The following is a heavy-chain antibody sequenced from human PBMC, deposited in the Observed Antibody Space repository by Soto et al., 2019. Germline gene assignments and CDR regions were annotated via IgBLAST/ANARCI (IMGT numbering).Heavy chain of an antibody. V-gene: IGHV3-23*01. J-gene: IGHJ2*01. CDR3: AKAAEPRFDWAGWDFDL. D-gene: IGHD3-9*01. CDR2: ISGSGGST. CDR1: GFTFSSYA. Sequence: HPGGSLRLSCAASGFTFSSYAMSWVRQAPGKGLEWVSAISGSGGSTYYADSVKGRFTISRDNSKNTLYLQMNSLRAEDTAVYYCAKAAEPRFDWAGWDFDLWGRGTLVTAPQ.